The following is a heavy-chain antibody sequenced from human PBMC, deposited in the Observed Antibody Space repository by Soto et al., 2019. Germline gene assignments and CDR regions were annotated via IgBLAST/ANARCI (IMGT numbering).Heavy chain of an antibody. CDR1: YGSIGTSNL. D-gene: IGHD6-13*01. CDR3: ARYNAASGTYYFDY. CDR2: IYYSGST. V-gene: IGHV4-4*02. J-gene: IGHJ4*02. Sequence: PSQTLSHTCAFSYGSIGTSNLWSCFRQPPGKGLDWIGSIYYSGSTYYNPSFKSRLALFVDKSKNQFSMKLSSVTAADTAVYYCARYNAASGTYYFDYWGQGALVTVSS.